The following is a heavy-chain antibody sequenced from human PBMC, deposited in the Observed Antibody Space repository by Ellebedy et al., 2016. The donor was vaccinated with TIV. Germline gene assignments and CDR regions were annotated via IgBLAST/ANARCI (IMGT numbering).Heavy chain of an antibody. Sequence: AASVKVSCKASGYTFTSYGISWVRQAPGQGLEWMGWISAYNGNTNYAQKLQGRVTMTTDTSTSTAYMELRSLRSDDTAVYYCAREFLRGPIAAAGPYNWFDPWGQGTLVTVSS. V-gene: IGHV1-18*04. CDR2: ISAYNGNT. CDR3: AREFLRGPIAAAGPYNWFDP. CDR1: GYTFTSYG. J-gene: IGHJ5*02. D-gene: IGHD6-13*01.